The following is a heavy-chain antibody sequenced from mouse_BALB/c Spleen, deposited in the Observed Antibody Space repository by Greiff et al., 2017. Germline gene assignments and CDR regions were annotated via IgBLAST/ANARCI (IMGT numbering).Heavy chain of an antibody. Sequence: EVQGVESGGGLVKPGGSLKLSCAASGFTFSSYAMSWVRQTPEKRLEWVASISSGGSTYYADTVKGRFTISRDNPKNTLFLQMTSLRSEDTAMYYCARDYGSSLFAYWGQGTLVTVSA. CDR3: ARDYGSSLFAY. CDR1: GFTFSSYA. D-gene: IGHD1-1*01. J-gene: IGHJ3*01. CDR2: ISSGGST. V-gene: IGHV5-6-5*01.